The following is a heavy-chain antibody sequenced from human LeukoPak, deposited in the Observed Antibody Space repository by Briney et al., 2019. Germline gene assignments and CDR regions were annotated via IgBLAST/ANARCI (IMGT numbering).Heavy chain of an antibody. CDR3: ASAGVITMIVD. J-gene: IGHJ4*02. V-gene: IGHV1-18*01. D-gene: IGHD3-22*01. Sequence: PWASVKVSCKASGYTFTSYGISWVRQAPGQGLEWMGWISAYNGNTNYAQKLQGRVTMTTDTSTSTAYMELSSLRSEDAAVYYCASAGVITMIVDWGQGTLVTVSS. CDR2: ISAYNGNT. CDR1: GYTFTSYG.